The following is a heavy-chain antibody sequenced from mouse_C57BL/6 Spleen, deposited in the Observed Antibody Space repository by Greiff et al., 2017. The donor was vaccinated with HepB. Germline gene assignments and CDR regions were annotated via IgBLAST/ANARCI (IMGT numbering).Heavy chain of an antibody. CDR2: IYPGDGDT. CDR1: GYAFSSYW. V-gene: IGHV1-80*01. CDR3: ARGGGGYDAWFAY. J-gene: IGHJ3*01. D-gene: IGHD2-2*01. Sequence: QLQQSGAELVKPGASVKISCKASGYAFSSYWMNWVKQRPGKGLEWIGQIYPGDGDTNYNGKFKGKATLTADKSSSTAYMQLSSLTSEDSAVYFCARGGGGYDAWFAYWGQGTLVTVSA.